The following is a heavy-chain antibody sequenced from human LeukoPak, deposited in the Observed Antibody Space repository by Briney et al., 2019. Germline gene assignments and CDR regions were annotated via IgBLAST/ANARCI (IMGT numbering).Heavy chain of an antibody. J-gene: IGHJ6*02. CDR1: GFTFSDYY. Sequence: GGSLRLSCAASGFTFSDYYMSWIRQAPGKGLEWVSYISSSSSYTNYADSVKGRFTISRGNAKNSLYQQMNSLRAEDTAVYYCARSSDSRNPRGVNGGMDVWGQGTTVTVSS. V-gene: IGHV3-11*03. CDR2: ISSSSSYT. D-gene: IGHD3-10*01. CDR3: ARSSDSRNPRGVNGGMDV.